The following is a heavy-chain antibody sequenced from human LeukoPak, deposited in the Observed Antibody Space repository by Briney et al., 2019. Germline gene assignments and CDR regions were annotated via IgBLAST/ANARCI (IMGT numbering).Heavy chain of an antibody. V-gene: IGHV1-18*01. J-gene: IGHJ4*02. Sequence: ASVKVPCKTSGYTFTIYGISWVRQAPGQGLEWMGLISAYGNTNYAQNLQGRVTMTTDTSTSTAYMELRSLRSDDTAVYYCARGITGYYFDYWGQGTLVTVSS. CDR2: ISAYGNT. CDR1: GYTFTIYG. D-gene: IGHD1-14*01. CDR3: ARGITGYYFDY.